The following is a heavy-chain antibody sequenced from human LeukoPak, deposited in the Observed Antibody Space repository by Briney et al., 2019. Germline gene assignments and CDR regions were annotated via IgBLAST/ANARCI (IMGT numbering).Heavy chain of an antibody. D-gene: IGHD2-2*01. J-gene: IGHJ3*02. CDR1: GGTFSSYA. V-gene: IGHV1-69*04. CDR3: ARTEGYCSSTSCYFGAFDI. CDR2: IIPILGIA. Sequence: ASMKDSCKASGGTFSSYAISWVRQAPGQGLEWMGRIIPILGIANYAQKFQGRVTSTADKSTSTAYMELSSLRSEDTAVYYCARTEGYCSSTSCYFGAFDIWGQGTMVTVSS.